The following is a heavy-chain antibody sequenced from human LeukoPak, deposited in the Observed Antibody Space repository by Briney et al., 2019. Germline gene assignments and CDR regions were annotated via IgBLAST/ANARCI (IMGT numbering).Heavy chain of an antibody. J-gene: IGHJ4*02. CDR1: GFTVSSNY. Sequence: GGSLRLSCAASGFTVSSNYMSWVRQAPGKGLEWVSVIYSGGSTYYADSVKGRFTISRDNSKNTLYLQMNSLRAEDTAVYFCAREGYSSGWFRLWGQGTLVTVSS. CDR3: AREGYSSGWFRL. CDR2: IYSGGST. D-gene: IGHD6-19*01. V-gene: IGHV3-53*01.